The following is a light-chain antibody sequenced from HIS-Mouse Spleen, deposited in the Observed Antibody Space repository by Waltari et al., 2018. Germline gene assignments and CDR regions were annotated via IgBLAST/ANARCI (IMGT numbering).Light chain of an antibody. Sequence: SYDLPHQPQCSVSPGKRARLPCGENALPKKFAYGYQQKSGQAPVLAFYEDSNRPSGIPERFSGSSSGTMATLTISGAQVEDEADYYCYSTDSSGNHRVFGGGTKLTVL. CDR2: EDS. J-gene: IGLJ2*01. CDR3: YSTDSSGNHRV. CDR1: ALPKKF. V-gene: IGLV3-10*01.